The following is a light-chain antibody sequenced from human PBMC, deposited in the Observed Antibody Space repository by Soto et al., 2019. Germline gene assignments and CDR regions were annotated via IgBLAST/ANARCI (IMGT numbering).Light chain of an antibody. CDR2: DAS. CDR3: LQNYTYPLA. Sequence: AIQMTQSPSSLSISVGDRVTITCRASQDIRNNLHWYQQKPGKAPDVLIYDASTLQSGVPSRLSGSGSGTDFTLTISSLQPEDFATYYCLQNYTYPLAFGQGTKLEIK. J-gene: IGKJ1*01. V-gene: IGKV1-6*01. CDR1: QDIRNN.